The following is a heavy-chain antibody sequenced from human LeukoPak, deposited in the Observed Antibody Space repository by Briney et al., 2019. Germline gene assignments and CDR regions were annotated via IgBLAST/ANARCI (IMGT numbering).Heavy chain of an antibody. J-gene: IGHJ4*02. Sequence: GESLKLSCKGSGYSFTSYWIGWVRQMPGKGLEWMGIIYPGDSDTRYSPSFQGQVTISADKSISTAYLQWSSLKASDTAMYYCARLGRYCSGGSCYRLPYFDYWGQGTLVTVSS. CDR1: GYSFTSYW. CDR2: IYPGDSDT. V-gene: IGHV5-51*01. D-gene: IGHD2-15*01. CDR3: ARLGRYCSGGSCYRLPYFDY.